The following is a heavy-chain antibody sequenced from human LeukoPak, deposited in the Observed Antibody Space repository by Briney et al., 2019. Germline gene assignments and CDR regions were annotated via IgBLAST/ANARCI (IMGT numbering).Heavy chain of an antibody. Sequence: GGSLRLSCAASGFTFSRYDFHWVRQAPGKGLEYVSGVTSSGETTFYAKSVKGRFTVSRDNFKNTLYLQMGSLRVEDMAVYYCAGGSGTYSPDYWGQGTLVTVSS. CDR3: AGGSGTYSPDY. CDR2: VTSSGETT. D-gene: IGHD3-10*01. CDR1: GFTFSRYD. J-gene: IGHJ4*02. V-gene: IGHV3-64*01.